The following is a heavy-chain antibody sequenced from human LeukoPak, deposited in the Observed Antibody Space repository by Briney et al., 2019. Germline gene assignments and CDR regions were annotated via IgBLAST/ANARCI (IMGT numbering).Heavy chain of an antibody. Sequence: SETLSLTCTVSGGSISSSSYYWGWIRQPPGKGLEWIGSIYYSGSTYYNPSLKSRFTISVDTSKNQFSLKLSSVTAADTAVYYCAGQIIAVAGMGDYWGQGTLVTVSS. D-gene: IGHD6-19*01. CDR3: AGQIIAVAGMGDY. J-gene: IGHJ4*02. CDR1: GGSISSSSYY. V-gene: IGHV4-39*01. CDR2: IYYSGST.